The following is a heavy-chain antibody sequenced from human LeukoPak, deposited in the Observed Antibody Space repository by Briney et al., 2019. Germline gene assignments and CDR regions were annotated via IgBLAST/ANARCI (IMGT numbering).Heavy chain of an antibody. Sequence: ASVTVSCTASGYTFSRYGISWVRRAPGQGVEWMGWISGYNGNKNYAQKVQDRVTMTTDTATSTAYMELRSLRSDDTAVYYCARGPYRLIAAAGKGDWDYYYGMDVWGQGTTVTVSS. CDR2: ISGYNGNK. CDR3: ARGPYRLIAAAGKGDWDYYYGMDV. V-gene: IGHV1-18*01. J-gene: IGHJ6*02. D-gene: IGHD6-13*01. CDR1: GYTFSRYG.